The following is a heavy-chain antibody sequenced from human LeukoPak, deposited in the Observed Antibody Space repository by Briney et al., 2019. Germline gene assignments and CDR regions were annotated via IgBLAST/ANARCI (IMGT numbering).Heavy chain of an antibody. Sequence: GGSLRLSCVGSGFTFSSYNMHWVRQAPGKGLEWVSTISSSSSSGSYKYYADSVKGRFTISRDNAKNSLYLQMNSLRAEDTAVYYCARDSWGRLLPPHFDYWGQGTLVTVSS. CDR3: ARDSWGRLLPPHFDY. J-gene: IGHJ4*02. D-gene: IGHD3-16*01. CDR1: GFTFSSYN. CDR2: ISSSSSSGSYK. V-gene: IGHV3-21*01.